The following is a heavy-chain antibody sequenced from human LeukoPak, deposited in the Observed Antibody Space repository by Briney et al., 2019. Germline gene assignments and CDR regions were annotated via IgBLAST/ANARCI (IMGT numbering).Heavy chain of an antibody. D-gene: IGHD3-22*01. V-gene: IGHV5-51*01. Sequence: GESLEISCQGSGYIFTSYWIGWVRQLPGKGLEWMGIIYPGDSDTRYSPSFQGQVTISADKSISTAHLQWSSLKASDTAMYYCAIRSGSGMIGNYYFDYWGQGTLVTVSS. J-gene: IGHJ4*02. CDR1: GYIFTSYW. CDR2: IYPGDSDT. CDR3: AIRSGSGMIGNYYFDY.